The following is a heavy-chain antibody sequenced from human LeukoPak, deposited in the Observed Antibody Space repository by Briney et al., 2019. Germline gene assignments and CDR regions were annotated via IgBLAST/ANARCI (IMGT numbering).Heavy chain of an antibody. V-gene: IGHV1-46*01. CDR3: ARDQSGEWELVSGWWFDP. CDR1: GCTFTSHY. D-gene: IGHD1-26*01. J-gene: IGHJ5*02. CDR2: INPSGGST. Sequence: GASVKVSCKSSGCTFTSHYMHWVRQAPGQGLEWMGIINPSGGSTSYAQKFQGRVTMTRDMSTSTDYMELSSLRSEDTAVYYCARDQSGEWELVSGWWFDPWGQGTLVTVSS.